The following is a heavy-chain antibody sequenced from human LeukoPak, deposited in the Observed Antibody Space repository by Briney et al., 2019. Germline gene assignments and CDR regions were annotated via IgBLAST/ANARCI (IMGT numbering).Heavy chain of an antibody. V-gene: IGHV4-4*07. D-gene: IGHD5-18*01. Sequence: SETLSLTCTVSGGSTSSYYWSWIRQPAGKGLEWIGRIYTSGSTNYNPSLKSRVTMSVDTSKNQFSLKLSSVTAADTAVYYCARDRGRGYSYGPEREYYYYGMDVWGQGTTVTVSS. CDR1: GGSTSSYY. CDR2: IYTSGST. J-gene: IGHJ6*02. CDR3: ARDRGRGYSYGPEREYYYYGMDV.